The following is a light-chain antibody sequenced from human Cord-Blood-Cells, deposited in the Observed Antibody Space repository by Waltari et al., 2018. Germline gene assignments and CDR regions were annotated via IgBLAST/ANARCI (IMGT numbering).Light chain of an antibody. J-gene: IGKJ3*01. Sequence: AIRITQSPSSLSASTGDRVTITCRASQGISSYLAWYQQKPGKAPKLLIYAASTLQSGVPSRFSGSGSGTDFTLTISCLQSEDFATYYCQQYYSYPLTFGPGTKVDI. CDR1: QGISSY. V-gene: IGKV1-8*01. CDR3: QQYYSYPLT. CDR2: AAS.